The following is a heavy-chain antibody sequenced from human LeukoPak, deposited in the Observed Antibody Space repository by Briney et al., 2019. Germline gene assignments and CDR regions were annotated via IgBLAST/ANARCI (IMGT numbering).Heavy chain of an antibody. CDR3: SRDSSGWYHWFDP. CDR2: ISSSGSNI. V-gene: IGHV3-48*02. D-gene: IGHD6-19*01. J-gene: IGHJ5*02. CDR1: GFTLSNYG. Sequence: GGALRLSCAASGFTLSNYGMNWVRQAPGKGLEWVSYISSSGSNIYYADSVKGRFIISRDKAKNSLYLQMNSLREDDTADYFCSRDSSGWYHWFDPWGQGTLVTVSS.